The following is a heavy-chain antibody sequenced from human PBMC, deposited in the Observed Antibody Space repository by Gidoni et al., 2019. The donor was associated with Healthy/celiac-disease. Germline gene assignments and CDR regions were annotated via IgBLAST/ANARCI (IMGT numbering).Heavy chain of an antibody. D-gene: IGHD3-22*01. CDR1: GFTFSNAW. CDR3: TTPSYYDSSGYPHDY. V-gene: IGHV3-15*01. J-gene: IGHJ4*02. CDR2: IKSKTDGGTT. Sequence: EVQLVESGGGLVKPGGSLRLSCAASGFTFSNAWMSWVRQAPGKGLEWVGRIKSKTDGGTTDYAAPVKGRFTISRDDSKNTLYLQMNSLKTEDTAVYYCTTPSYYDSSGYPHDYWGQGTLVTVSS.